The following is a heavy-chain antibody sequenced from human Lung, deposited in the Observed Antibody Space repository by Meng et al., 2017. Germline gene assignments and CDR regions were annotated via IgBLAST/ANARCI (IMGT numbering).Heavy chain of an antibody. CDR1: GYNFPDYY. Sequence: GQLVQSGAEVQKPGASVKVSCKPSGYNFPDYYMHWVRRAPGQGLEWMGRINPKGGDTHYAQKFQARVTMTGDTSISTAYMELSGLRSDDTAMYYCARDEDISAAGKLFGDYWGQGTLVTVSS. D-gene: IGHD6-25*01. CDR3: ARDEDISAAGKLFGDY. V-gene: IGHV1-2*06. CDR2: INPKGGDT. J-gene: IGHJ4*02.